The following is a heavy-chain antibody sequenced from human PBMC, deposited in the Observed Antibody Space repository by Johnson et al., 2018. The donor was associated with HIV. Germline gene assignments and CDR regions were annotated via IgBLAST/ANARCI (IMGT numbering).Heavy chain of an antibody. D-gene: IGHD2-8*02. V-gene: IGHV3-7*05. CDR3: ARGPSQLYWPDVAFDI. J-gene: IGHJ3*02. Sequence: VQLVESGGGLVQPGGSLRLSCAASGFTFSSYWMSWVRQAPGKGMEGVANIKQDGSEKYYVDSVKGRFTISGDNAKNSLYLQMNSLRAEDTAVYYCARGPSQLYWPDVAFDIWGQGTMVTVSS. CDR1: GFTFSSYW. CDR2: IKQDGSEK.